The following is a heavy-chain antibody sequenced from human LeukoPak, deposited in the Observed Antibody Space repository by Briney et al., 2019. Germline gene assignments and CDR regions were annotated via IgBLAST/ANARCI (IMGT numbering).Heavy chain of an antibody. CDR2: INYRGAV. D-gene: IGHD4-17*01. J-gene: IGHJ6*03. CDR3: ARVTKYDNSRNNYYMDV. V-gene: IGHV4-39*06. CDR1: DGSTTGTRYY. Sequence: SETLSLTCTVSDGSTTGTRYYWGWFRQTPGKGPEWIGNINYRGAVYYNPSLRSRATISLDTSKNQFPLKLTSVTAADTAVYFCARVTKYDNSRNNYYMDVWGKGTTVTVSS.